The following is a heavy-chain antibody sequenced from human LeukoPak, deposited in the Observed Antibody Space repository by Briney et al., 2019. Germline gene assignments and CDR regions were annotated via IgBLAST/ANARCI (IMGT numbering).Heavy chain of an antibody. CDR1: GFTFSSYS. V-gene: IGHV3-48*02. D-gene: IGHD2-15*01. CDR2: ISSSGSTK. Sequence: GGSLILSCAASGFTFSSYSMNWVRQAPGKGLEWVSYISSSGSTKYYADSVKGRFTISRDNAKNSLYLQMNSLRDEDTAVYYCAVEGYCSGGSCYTNWFDTWGQGTPVTVSS. CDR3: AVEGYCSGGSCYTNWFDT. J-gene: IGHJ5*02.